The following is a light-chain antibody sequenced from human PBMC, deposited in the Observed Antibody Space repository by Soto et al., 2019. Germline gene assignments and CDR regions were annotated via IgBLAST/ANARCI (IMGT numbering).Light chain of an antibody. CDR3: QQSYSFPYT. CDR2: AAS. Sequence: DIQMTQSPSSLSGSVGDRVTITCRASQSINTYLNWYQQKPGKAPKVLIYAASSLQSGVPSRFSGSGSGTDFTLIISTLQPEDVATYYCQQSYSFPYTVGQGTKLEIK. J-gene: IGKJ2*01. CDR1: QSINTY. V-gene: IGKV1-39*01.